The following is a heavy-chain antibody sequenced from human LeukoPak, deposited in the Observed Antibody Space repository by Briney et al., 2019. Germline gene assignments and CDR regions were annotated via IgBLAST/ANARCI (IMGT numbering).Heavy chain of an antibody. J-gene: IGHJ6*02. CDR2: MNPKRGNT. Sequence: EASVKVSCKASGYSLTSFDINWVRRGSGQGLEWMGWMNPKRGNTGYAPRFQGRVTITRDTSINTAFMELSSLRPDDTAIYYCARGGSSSSYYNNYGMDVWGQGTTITVSS. D-gene: IGHD6-13*01. CDR1: GYSLTSFD. V-gene: IGHV1-8*01. CDR3: ARGGSSSSYYNNYGMDV.